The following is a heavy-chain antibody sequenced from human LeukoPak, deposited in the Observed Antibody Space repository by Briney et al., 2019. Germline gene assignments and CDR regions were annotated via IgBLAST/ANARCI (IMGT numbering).Heavy chain of an antibody. Sequence: GGSLRLSCAASGFTFTSYSMNWVRQAPGKGLEWVSTISGSGGSTYYADSVKGRFTISRDNSKNTLYLQMNSLRAEDTAVYYCAKDRAAAVYFDYWGQGTLVTVSS. CDR3: AKDRAAAVYFDY. V-gene: IGHV3-23*01. J-gene: IGHJ4*02. CDR1: GFTFTSYS. D-gene: IGHD6-13*01. CDR2: ISGSGGST.